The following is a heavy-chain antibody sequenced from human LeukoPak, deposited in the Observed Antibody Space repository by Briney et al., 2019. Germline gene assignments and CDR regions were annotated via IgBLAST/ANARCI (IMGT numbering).Heavy chain of an antibody. Sequence: GGSMRLSSAASGFTFSSYAMDWVRQAPGKVLEWVAFISNDGTNKYYADSVKGRFTISRDNSKNTLYLQMNSLRAEDTAVYYCGRDQGGSIGWYGDYWGQGTLVTVSS. V-gene: IGHV3-30*04. CDR2: ISNDGTNK. CDR1: GFTFSSYA. J-gene: IGHJ4*02. CDR3: GRDQGGSIGWYGDY. D-gene: IGHD6-19*01.